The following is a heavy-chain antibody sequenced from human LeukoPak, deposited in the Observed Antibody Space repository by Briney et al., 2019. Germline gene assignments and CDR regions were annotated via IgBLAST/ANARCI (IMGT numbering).Heavy chain of an antibody. D-gene: IGHD2-21*01. CDR3: ARGVVAHFDY. CDR2: IYYSGST. Sequence: SETLSLTCTVSGGSISSYYWSWIRQPPGKGLEWIGYIYYSGSTSYNPSLKSRVTISVDTSKNQFSLKLSSVTAADTAVYYCARGVVAHFDYWGQGTLVTVSS. V-gene: IGHV4-59*01. CDR1: GGSISSYY. J-gene: IGHJ4*02.